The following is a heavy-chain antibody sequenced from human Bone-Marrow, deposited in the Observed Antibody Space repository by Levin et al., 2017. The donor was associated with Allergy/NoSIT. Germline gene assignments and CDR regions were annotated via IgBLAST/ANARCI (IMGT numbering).Heavy chain of an antibody. Sequence: KPGGSLRLSCAASGLTFSKAWMSWVRQAPGKGLEWVGRIRGQTDGGTTEYAAPVKGRFNISRDDSKNTLYLQMNSLKTEDTAVYYCTTDGRSDYWGQGTLVTVSS. D-gene: IGHD1-14*01. CDR1: GLTFSKAW. CDR3: TTDGRSDY. V-gene: IGHV3-15*01. J-gene: IGHJ4*02. CDR2: IRGQTDGGTT.